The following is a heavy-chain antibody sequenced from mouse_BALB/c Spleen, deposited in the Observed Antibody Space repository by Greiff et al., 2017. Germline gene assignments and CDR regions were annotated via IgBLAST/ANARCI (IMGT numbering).Heavy chain of an antibody. CDR3: ARRGGPLLWYFDV. J-gene: IGHJ1*01. D-gene: IGHD2-10*01. CDR1: GYTFTSYV. V-gene: IGHV1-14*01. CDR2: INPYNDGT. Sequence: EVQLQQSGPELVKPGASVKMSCKASGYTFTSYVMHWVKQKPGQGLEWIGYINPYNDGTKYNEKFKGKATLTSDKSSSTAYMELSSLTSEDSAVYYCARRGGPLLWYFDVWGAGTTVTVSS.